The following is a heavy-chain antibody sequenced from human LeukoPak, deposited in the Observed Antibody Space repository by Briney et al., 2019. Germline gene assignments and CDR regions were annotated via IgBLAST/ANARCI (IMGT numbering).Heavy chain of an antibody. V-gene: IGHV4-34*01. CDR1: GGSFSGYY. CDR2: INHSGST. D-gene: IGHD2-2*01. CDR3: ARVARSYCSSTSCSTRSLDY. J-gene: IGHJ4*02. Sequence: SETLSLTCAVYGGSFSGYYWSWIRQPPGKGLGWIGEINHSGSTNYNPSLKSRVTISVDTSKNQFSLKLSSVTAADTAVYYCARVARSYCSSTSCSTRSLDYWGQGTLVTVSS.